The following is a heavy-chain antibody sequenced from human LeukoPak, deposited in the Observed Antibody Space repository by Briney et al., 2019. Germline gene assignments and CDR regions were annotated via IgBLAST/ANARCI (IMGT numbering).Heavy chain of an antibody. CDR2: ISGSGDTT. Sequence: PGGSLRLSCAASGFTFSSCAMNWVRQAPGKGLEWVSAISGSGDTTYYADSVKGRFTISRDNSKNTLSLQMNSLGAEDTAVYYCAKGAYSSGYYGEYFQHWGQGTLVTVSS. J-gene: IGHJ1*01. V-gene: IGHV3-23*01. D-gene: IGHD3-22*01. CDR3: AKGAYSSGYYGEYFQH. CDR1: GFTFSSCA.